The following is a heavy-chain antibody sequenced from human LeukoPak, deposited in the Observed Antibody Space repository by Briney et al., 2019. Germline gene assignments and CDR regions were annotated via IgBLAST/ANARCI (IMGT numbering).Heavy chain of an antibody. Sequence: SETLSLTCTVSGGSTSSGDYYWSWIRQPPGKGLEWIAYMYYSGSTYYNPSLKSRVTMSADTSKNQLSLKLSSVTAVDTAVYYCARLYYYDSRIDPWGQGILVTVSS. CDR3: ARLYYYDSRIDP. V-gene: IGHV4-30-4*01. CDR2: MYYSGST. J-gene: IGHJ5*02. D-gene: IGHD3-22*01. CDR1: GGSTSSGDYY.